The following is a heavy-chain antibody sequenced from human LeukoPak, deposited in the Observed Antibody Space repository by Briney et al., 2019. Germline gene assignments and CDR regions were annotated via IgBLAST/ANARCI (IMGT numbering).Heavy chain of an antibody. V-gene: IGHV4-34*01. J-gene: IGHJ6*02. CDR3: AREGIGSGVYYYYYGMDV. CDR2: INYSGST. Sequence: SETLSLTCAVYGGSFSGYYWSWIRQPPGKGLEWIGEINYSGSTNYNPSLKSRVTISVDTSKNQFSLKLSSVTAADTAVYYCAREGIGSGVYYYYYGMDVWGQGTTVTVSS. D-gene: IGHD2-15*01. CDR1: GGSFSGYY.